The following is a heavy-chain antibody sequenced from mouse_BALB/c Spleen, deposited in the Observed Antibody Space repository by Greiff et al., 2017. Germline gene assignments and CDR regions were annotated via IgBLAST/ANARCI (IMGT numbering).Heavy chain of an antibody. Sequence: VQLQQSGAELVRSGASVKLSCTASGFNIKDYYMHWVKQRPEQGLEWIGWFDPENGDTEYAPKFQGKATMTADTSSNTAYLQLSSLTSEDTAVYYCNEGTATIFDYWGQGTTLTVSS. CDR1: GFNIKDYY. D-gene: IGHD1-2*01. CDR3: NEGTATIFDY. CDR2: FDPENGDT. V-gene: IGHV14-4*02. J-gene: IGHJ2*01.